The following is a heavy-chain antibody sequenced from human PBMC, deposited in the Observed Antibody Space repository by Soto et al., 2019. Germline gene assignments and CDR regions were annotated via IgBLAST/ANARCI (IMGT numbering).Heavy chain of an antibody. Sequence: GASLKISCKASGYSFSSYWIGWVRQMTGKGLEWMGRIDPSDSYTNYSPSFQGHVTISADKSLSTAYLQWSSLKASPTAMFDAAGDTRGRYHCCDPRRKRPRVPVSS. D-gene: IGHD1-1*01. CDR1: GYSFSSYW. CDR2: IDPSDSYT. CDR3: AGDTRGRYHCCDP. J-gene: IGHJ5*01. V-gene: IGHV5-10-1*01.